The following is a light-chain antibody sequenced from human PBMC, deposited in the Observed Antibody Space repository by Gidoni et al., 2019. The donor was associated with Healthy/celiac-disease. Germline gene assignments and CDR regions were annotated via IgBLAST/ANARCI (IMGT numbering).Light chain of an antibody. CDR2: GSS. J-gene: IGKJ1*01. V-gene: IGKV3-20*01. CDR1: QSVSSSY. Sequence: EIVLTQSPGTLSLSPGERATLSCRASQSVSSSYLAWYQQKPGQAPRLLIDGSSSRATGIPDRFSGSWSGTDFTLTISRLEPEDVAVYYCQQYGSSPWTFGQGTKVEIK. CDR3: QQYGSSPWT.